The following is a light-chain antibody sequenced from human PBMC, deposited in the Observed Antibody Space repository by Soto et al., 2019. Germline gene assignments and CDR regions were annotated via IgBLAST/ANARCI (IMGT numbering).Light chain of an antibody. J-gene: IGLJ1*01. Sequence: QSALTQPASVSGSPGQSITISCTASSSDVGAYNFDSWYQHHPGKAPKLILYEVTTHPSGVSSRFSGSKSGNTASLTISGLKADDEANYYCSSCTGSNTPDVFGSGTKLTVL. CDR1: SSDVGAYNF. CDR2: EVT. CDR3: SSCTGSNTPDV. V-gene: IGLV2-14*01.